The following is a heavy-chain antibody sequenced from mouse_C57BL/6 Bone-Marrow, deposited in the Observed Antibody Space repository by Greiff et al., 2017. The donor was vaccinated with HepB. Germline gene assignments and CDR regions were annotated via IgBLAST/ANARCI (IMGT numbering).Heavy chain of an antibody. D-gene: IGHD1-1*01. CDR3: ARSGDYYGSSFYWYFDV. CDR2: ISSGSSTI. J-gene: IGHJ1*03. Sequence: VQLQQSGGGLVKPGGSLKLSCAASGFTFSDYGMHWVRQAPEKGLEWVAYISSGSSTIYYADTVKGRFTISRDNAKNTLFLQMTSLRSEDTAMYYCARSGDYYGSSFYWYFDVWGTGTTVTVSS. CDR1: GFTFSDYG. V-gene: IGHV5-17*01.